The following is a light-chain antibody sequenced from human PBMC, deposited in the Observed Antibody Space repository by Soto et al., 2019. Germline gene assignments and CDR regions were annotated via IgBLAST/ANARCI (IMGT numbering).Light chain of an antibody. CDR1: QSVDSSY. CDR3: QQYGTSPPLYT. V-gene: IGKV3-20*01. Sequence: EIVLTQSPGTLSLSPGERATLSCRASQSVDSSYTAWYQQKPDQAPRLLIYGASNRATGLPDRFSGTGSGTDFTLTISRLEPEDFAVYYCQQYGTSPPLYTFGQGTKLEI. CDR2: GAS. J-gene: IGKJ2*01.